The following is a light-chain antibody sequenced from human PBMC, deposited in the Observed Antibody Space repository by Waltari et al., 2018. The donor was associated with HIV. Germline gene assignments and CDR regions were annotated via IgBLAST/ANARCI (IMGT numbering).Light chain of an antibody. J-gene: IGLJ2*01. Sequence: QSAMTQPPSVSGSPGQSVTISCTGTSSDVGSYNSVSWYQQPPGTAPKLMIYEVSNRPSGVPDRFSGSKSGNTASLTISGLQAEDEADYYCSLYTSSSTVVFGGGTKLTVL. V-gene: IGLV2-18*01. CDR3: SLYTSSSTVV. CDR2: EVS. CDR1: SSDVGSYNS.